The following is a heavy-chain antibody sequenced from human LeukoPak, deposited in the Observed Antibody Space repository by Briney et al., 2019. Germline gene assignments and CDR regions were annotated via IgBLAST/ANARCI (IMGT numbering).Heavy chain of an antibody. J-gene: IGHJ4*02. CDR3: YSMIVLGIRVINDY. CDR1: GFSVSSNY. Sequence: GGSLRLSCAASGFSVSSNYMSWVRQAPGKGLEWVSVIYIGGDTYYAHSVKGRFTISRDNSNNTLYLRMNSLRAEDTAVYYCYSMIVLGIRVINDYWGQGTLVTVSS. CDR2: IYIGGDT. V-gene: IGHV3-53*01. D-gene: IGHD3-22*01.